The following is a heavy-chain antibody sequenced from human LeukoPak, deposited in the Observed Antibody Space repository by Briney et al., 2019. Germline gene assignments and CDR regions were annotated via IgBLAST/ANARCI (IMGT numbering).Heavy chain of an antibody. CDR3: AKDYYGSGSYSEPFDY. V-gene: IGHV3-23*01. Sequence: GGSPRLYCAASGFTFSSYAMSWVRQAPGKGLEWVSAISGSGGSTYYADSVKGRFTISRDNSKNTLYLQMNSLRAEDTAVYYCAKDYYGSGSYSEPFDYWGQGTLVTVSS. CDR2: ISGSGGST. J-gene: IGHJ4*02. CDR1: GFTFSSYA. D-gene: IGHD3-10*01.